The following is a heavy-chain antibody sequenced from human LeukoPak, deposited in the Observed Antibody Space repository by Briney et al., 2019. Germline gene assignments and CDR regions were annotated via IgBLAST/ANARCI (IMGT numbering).Heavy chain of an antibody. CDR2: IWSDGSSE. J-gene: IGHJ4*02. D-gene: IGHD1-1*01. Sequence: PGRSLRLSCVVSGVSLSSHGIHWVRQAPGKGLEWVAFIWSDGSSEYYADSVKGRFTVSRDNFKNTVYLQINGLRVEDTAVYHWARDRGNDFLDYWGQGTRVTVSS. V-gene: IGHV3-33*01. CDR3: ARDRGNDFLDY. CDR1: GVSLSSHG.